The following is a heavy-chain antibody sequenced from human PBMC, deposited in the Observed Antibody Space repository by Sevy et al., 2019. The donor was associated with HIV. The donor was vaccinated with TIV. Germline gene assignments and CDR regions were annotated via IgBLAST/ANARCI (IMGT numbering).Heavy chain of an antibody. V-gene: IGHV3-48*03. J-gene: IGHJ6*02. CDR1: GFTFSSYE. Sequence: GGSLRLSCAASGFTFSSYEMNWVRQAPGKGLEWVSYISSSGSTIYYADSVKGRFTMSRDNAKNSLYMKMNSLRAEDTAVYYCARDQLATDCSSTSCYYYYYGMDVWGQGTTVTVSS. CDR3: ARDQLATDCSSTSCYYYYYGMDV. D-gene: IGHD2-2*01. CDR2: ISSSGSTI.